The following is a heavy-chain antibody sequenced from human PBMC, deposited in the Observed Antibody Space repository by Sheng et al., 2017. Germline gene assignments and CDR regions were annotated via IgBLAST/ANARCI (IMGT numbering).Heavy chain of an antibody. J-gene: IGHJ5*02. D-gene: IGHD5-12*01. CDR2: IIPSLGIA. CDR3: ARLWGNVVATNWFDP. Sequence: QVHLVQSGAQVKKPGSSVKVSCKASGGSFSTYAISWLRQAPGQGLEWMGGIIPSLGIANSAQRFQGRVTITADKSTSTVYMDLSSLRSEDTAVYYCARLWGNVVATNWFDPWDQGTLVTVSS. V-gene: IGHV1-69*10. CDR1: GGSFSTYA.